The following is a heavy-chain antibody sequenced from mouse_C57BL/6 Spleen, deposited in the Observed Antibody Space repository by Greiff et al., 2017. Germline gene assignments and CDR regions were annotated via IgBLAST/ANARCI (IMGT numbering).Heavy chain of an antibody. CDR1: GSAFSSSW. J-gene: IGHJ4*01. Sequence: QVQLQQSGPELVKPGASVKISCKASGSAFSSSWMTWVKQRPGKGLEWIGRIYPGDGDTNYNGKFKGKATLTADKSSSTAYMQLSSLTSEDSAVYFCASIYYGPMDDWGQGTSVTVSS. V-gene: IGHV1-82*01. D-gene: IGHD1-2*01. CDR2: IYPGDGDT. CDR3: ASIYYGPMDD.